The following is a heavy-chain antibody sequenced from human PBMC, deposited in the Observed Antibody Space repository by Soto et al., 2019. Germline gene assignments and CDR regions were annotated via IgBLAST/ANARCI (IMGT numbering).Heavy chain of an antibody. D-gene: IGHD2-15*01. CDR3: ARGSSIVVVVAATNAEDY. V-gene: IGHV3-48*03. J-gene: IGHJ4*02. Sequence: EVQLVESGGGWVQPGGSLRLSCAASGFTFSSYAMNWVRQAPGKGLEWVSYISSSGSTIYYADSVKGRFTISRDNAKNSLYLQMNSLRAEDTAVYYCARGSSIVVVVAATNAEDYWGQGTLVTVSS. CDR2: ISSSGSTI. CDR1: GFTFSSYA.